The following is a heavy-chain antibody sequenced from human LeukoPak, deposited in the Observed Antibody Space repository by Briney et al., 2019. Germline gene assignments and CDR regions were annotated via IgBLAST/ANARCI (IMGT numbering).Heavy chain of an antibody. V-gene: IGHV3-13*01. CDR2: INTGGGT. J-gene: IGHJ3*02. CDR3: AREAFTDTTGYYFSPSDM. D-gene: IGHD3-22*01. Sequence: PGGCLRLSCAASGFTFSNYDMHWVRQPTGKGLEGVSLINTGGGTFYSDSVRGRFTISRENAKNSLYLQMNSLTADDTAVYYCAREAFTDTTGYYFSPSDMWGQGTMVTVSS. CDR1: GFTFSNYD.